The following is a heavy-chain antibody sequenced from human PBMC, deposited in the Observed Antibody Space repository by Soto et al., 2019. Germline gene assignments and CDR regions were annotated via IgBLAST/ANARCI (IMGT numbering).Heavy chain of an antibody. Sequence: SETLSLTCTVSGGSINNYYWSWIRQPPGKGLEWIGYIYYSGNTNYNPSLKSRVTISVDTSKNQFSLKLSSATAAVTAVYYFSRGGTFRTFDYLGQGTLVTVSS. V-gene: IGHV4-59*01. D-gene: IGHD3-16*01. J-gene: IGHJ4*02. CDR2: IYYSGNT. CDR3: SRGGTFRTFDY. CDR1: GGSINNYY.